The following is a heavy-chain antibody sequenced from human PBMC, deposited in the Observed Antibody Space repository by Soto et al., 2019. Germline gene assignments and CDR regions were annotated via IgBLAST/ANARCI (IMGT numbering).Heavy chain of an antibody. CDR1: GYTFTSYG. J-gene: IGHJ3*02. Sequence: QVQLVQSGAEVKKPGASVKVSCKASGYTFTSYGISWVRQAPGQGLEWMGWISAYNGNTNYAQKLQRRVTTTTDRSTSTAYMELRSLRSDDTAVYYCARTSYVRGSYRSDDAFDIWGQGTMVIVSS. D-gene: IGHD3-16*02. CDR2: ISAYNGNT. CDR3: ARTSYVRGSYRSDDAFDI. V-gene: IGHV1-18*01.